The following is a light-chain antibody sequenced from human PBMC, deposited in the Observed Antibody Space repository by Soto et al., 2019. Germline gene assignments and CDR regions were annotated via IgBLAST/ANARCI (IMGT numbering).Light chain of an antibody. J-gene: IGLJ2*01. CDR3: QAWDRSTVV. Sequence: SYELTQPPSVSVSPGQTASITCSGDKLGDKYACWYQQKPGQSPVLVIYEDQKRPSGIPERFSGSNSGNTATLTISGTQAMDEADYYCQAWDRSTVVFGGGTKLTVL. CDR1: KLGDKY. V-gene: IGLV3-1*01. CDR2: EDQ.